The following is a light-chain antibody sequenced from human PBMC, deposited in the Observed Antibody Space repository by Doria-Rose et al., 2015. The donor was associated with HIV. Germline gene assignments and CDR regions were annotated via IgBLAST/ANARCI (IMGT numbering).Light chain of an antibody. V-gene: IGKV4-1*01. CDR2: WAS. J-gene: IGKJ3*01. Sequence: DIRVTQSPESLGMSLGERATLNCKSNQSLLYTSKNYLAWYQQKPGQPPTLLIYWASTRQSGVPARFSGSGSGTDFTLTISSLEAEDVAVYYCQQYYDTPSFGPGTTVDI. CDR3: QQYYDTPS. CDR1: QSLLYTSKNY.